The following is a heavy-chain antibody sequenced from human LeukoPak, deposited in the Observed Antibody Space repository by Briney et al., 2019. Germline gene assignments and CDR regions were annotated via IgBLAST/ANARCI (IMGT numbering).Heavy chain of an antibody. CDR1: GGPFSGYY. V-gene: IGHV4-34*01. Sequence: SETLSLTCAVYGGPFSGYYWSWIRQPPGKGLEWIGEINHSGSTNYNPSLKSRVTISVDTSKNQFSLKLSSMTAADTAVYYCARGRYVVVPAAIVSFDYWGQGTLVTVSS. CDR3: ARGRYVVVPAAIVSFDY. D-gene: IGHD2-2*01. CDR2: INHSGST. J-gene: IGHJ4*02.